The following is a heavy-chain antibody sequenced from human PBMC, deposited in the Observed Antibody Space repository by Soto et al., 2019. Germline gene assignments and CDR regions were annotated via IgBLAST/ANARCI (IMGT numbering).Heavy chain of an antibody. V-gene: IGHV1-46*01. CDR2: MNPSDGST. CDR3: ARAKQIGQYYFDS. Sequence: QVQLVQSGAEVKKPGASVKISCKASGYTFTSNHMHWVRQAPGQGLVWMGIMNPSDGSTIFSQRFQGRITMTRDTSTSTVFMELSSLTSEDTAVYYCARAKQIGQYYFDSWGQGTLVTVSS. CDR1: GYTFTSNH. J-gene: IGHJ4*02.